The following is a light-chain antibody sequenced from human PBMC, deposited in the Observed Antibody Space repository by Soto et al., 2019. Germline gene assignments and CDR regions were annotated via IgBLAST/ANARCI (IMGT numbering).Light chain of an antibody. CDR1: SSNIGNNY. Sequence: QAVLTQPPSVYAAPGQKVTISCSGSSSNIGNNYVSWYQQLPGTAPKLLIYENNKRPSGIPDRFSGSKSGTSATLGITGLQTGDEADYYCGTWDSSLSAAVFGGGTQLTVL. V-gene: IGLV1-51*02. J-gene: IGLJ7*01. CDR3: GTWDSSLSAAV. CDR2: ENN.